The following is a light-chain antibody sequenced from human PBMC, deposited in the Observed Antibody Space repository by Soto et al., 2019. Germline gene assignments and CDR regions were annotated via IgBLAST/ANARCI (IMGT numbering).Light chain of an antibody. CDR2: GNT. V-gene: IGLV1-40*01. CDR1: SSNIGAGSD. CDR3: QTYDSSLSGSCV. Sequence: QSVLTQPPSISGAPGQRVTISCTGSSSNIGAGSDVHWYHQLPGTAPKLLIYGNTNRPSGVPDRFSGSKSGTSASLAIAGLQTEDEGDYYCQTYDSSLSGSCVFGSGTKVTVL. J-gene: IGLJ1*01.